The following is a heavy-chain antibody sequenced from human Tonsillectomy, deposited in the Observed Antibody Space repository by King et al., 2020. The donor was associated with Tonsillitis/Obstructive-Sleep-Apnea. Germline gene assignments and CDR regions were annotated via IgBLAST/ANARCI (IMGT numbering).Heavy chain of an antibody. V-gene: IGHV5-51*01. CDR2: IYPGDSDT. CDR1: GYSFTSYW. CDR3: ARRGDFWSGYHYPIDY. Sequence: VQLVESGAEVKKPGESLKISCKGSGYSFTSYWIGWVRQMPGKGLEWMGIIYPGDSDTRYSPSFQGQDTISADKSISTAYLQWSSLKASDTAMYYCARRGDFWSGYHYPIDYWGQGTLVTVSS. D-gene: IGHD3-3*01. J-gene: IGHJ4*02.